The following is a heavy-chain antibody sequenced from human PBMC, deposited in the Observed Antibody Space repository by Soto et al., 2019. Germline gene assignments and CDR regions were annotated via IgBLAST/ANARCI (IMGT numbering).Heavy chain of an antibody. Sequence: SSETLSLTCTVSGGSINTFYWSWIRQHPGKGLEWIGYIYYSGSTYYNPSLKSRVTISVDTSKNQFSLKLSSVTAADTAVHYCARDRRYSSGLRLYYYYGMDVWGQGTTVTVSS. V-gene: IGHV4-59*06. CDR1: GGSINTFY. CDR3: ARDRRYSSGLRLYYYYGMDV. J-gene: IGHJ6*02. D-gene: IGHD6-19*01. CDR2: IYYSGST.